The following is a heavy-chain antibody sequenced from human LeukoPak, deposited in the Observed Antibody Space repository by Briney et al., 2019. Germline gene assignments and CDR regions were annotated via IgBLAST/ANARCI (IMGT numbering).Heavy chain of an antibody. CDR1: GFTFGDYA. CDR3: TRDYGDYDYYYGMDV. CDR2: IRSKAYGGTT. Sequence: GGSLRLSCTASGFTFGDYAMSWFRQAPGKGLEWVGFIRSKAYGGTTEYAASVKGRLTISRDDSKSIAYLQMNSLKTEDTAVYYCTRDYGDYDYYYGMDVWGQGTTVTVSS. V-gene: IGHV3-49*03. J-gene: IGHJ6*02. D-gene: IGHD4-17*01.